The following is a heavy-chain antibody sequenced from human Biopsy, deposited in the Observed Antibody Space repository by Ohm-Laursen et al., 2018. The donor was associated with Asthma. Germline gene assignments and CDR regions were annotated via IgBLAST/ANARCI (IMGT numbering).Heavy chain of an antibody. D-gene: IGHD1-7*01. Sequence: SLRLSCAASGFMFRSFGMHWVRQVPGRGLEWVANIKHDGSENNHVDSLKGRFTISRDNAKNSLYLQMNSLRAEDTAVYYCARPDPGTTPGMDVWGQGTTVTVSS. CDR2: IKHDGSEN. J-gene: IGHJ6*02. CDR1: GFMFRSFG. V-gene: IGHV3-7*01. CDR3: ARPDPGTTPGMDV.